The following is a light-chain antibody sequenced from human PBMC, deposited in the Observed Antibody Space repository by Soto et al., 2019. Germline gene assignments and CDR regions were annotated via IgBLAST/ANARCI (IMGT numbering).Light chain of an antibody. J-gene: IGLJ1*01. CDR1: SSDVGGYNY. CDR3: SSYASSSTPYV. CDR2: DVS. Sequence: QSALTQPASVSGSPGQSITISCTGTSSDVGGYNYVSWYQQHPGKAPKLMIYDVSNRPSGVSNRFSGSKSGNTASLTISGLQAEDEAAYYCSSYASSSTPYVFATGTKLTVL. V-gene: IGLV2-14*01.